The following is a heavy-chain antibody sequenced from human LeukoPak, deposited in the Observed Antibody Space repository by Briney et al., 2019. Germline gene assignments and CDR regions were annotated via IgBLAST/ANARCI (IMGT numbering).Heavy chain of an antibody. D-gene: IGHD6-13*01. V-gene: IGHV3-21*01. CDR1: GFTFSSYS. Sequence: PGGSLRLSCAASGFTFSSYSMNWVRQAPGKGLEWVSSISSSSSYIYYADSVKGRFTISRDNAKNSLYLQMNSLGAEDTAVYYCARETNSSSWAWFDPWGQGTLVTVSS. J-gene: IGHJ5*02. CDR3: ARETNSSSWAWFDP. CDR2: ISSSSSYI.